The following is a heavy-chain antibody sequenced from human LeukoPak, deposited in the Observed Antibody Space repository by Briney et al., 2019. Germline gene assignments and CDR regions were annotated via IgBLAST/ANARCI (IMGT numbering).Heavy chain of an antibody. V-gene: IGHV3-7*01. Sequence: GGSLKLSCAASGFTFSSYWMSWVRQAPGKGPEWVAHIKQDASQEDHVDSVKGRFTISRDNAKNSLYLQMNSLRAEDTAVYYCARGVVYPTWSGPHWSDYWGQGTLVTVSS. CDR3: ARGVVYPTWSGPHWSDY. CDR1: GFTFSSYW. D-gene: IGHD3-3*01. J-gene: IGHJ4*02. CDR2: IKQDASQE.